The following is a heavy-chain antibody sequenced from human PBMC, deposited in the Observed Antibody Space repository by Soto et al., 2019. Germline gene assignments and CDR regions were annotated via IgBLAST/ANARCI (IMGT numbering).Heavy chain of an antibody. Sequence: ASVKVSCKSSGYSFTGYFIHWVRQAPGQGLEWMGWINLNSGGTNYAQKFQGRVTMTRDTSITTVYMDITSLGPDDTAVYYCARDSDHPDNNNWYLYYFNYGGQGTLVT. V-gene: IGHV1-2*02. CDR2: INLNSGGT. D-gene: IGHD6-13*01. CDR1: GYSFTGYF. CDR3: ARDSDHPDNNNWYLYYFNY. J-gene: IGHJ4*02.